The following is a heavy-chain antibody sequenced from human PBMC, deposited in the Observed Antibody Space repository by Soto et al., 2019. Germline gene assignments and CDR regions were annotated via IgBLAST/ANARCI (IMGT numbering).Heavy chain of an antibody. Sequence: EMQLVQAGAEVKKPGESLKISCQGSGYSFSTYWIAWVRQMPGKGLEWMGIIYPGDSDTRYSPSFQGQVTISADKSTTTAYLQWSSLKASDTAMYYCARLPGDSSGYSDYWGQGTLVTVSS. J-gene: IGHJ4*02. CDR1: GYSFSTYW. CDR3: ARLPGDSSGYSDY. CDR2: IYPGDSDT. D-gene: IGHD3-22*01. V-gene: IGHV5-51*03.